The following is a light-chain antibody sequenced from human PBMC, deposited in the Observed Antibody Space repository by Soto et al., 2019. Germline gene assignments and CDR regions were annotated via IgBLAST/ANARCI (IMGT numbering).Light chain of an antibody. Sequence: EIVMTQSPATLFVSPGERGTLSCRASQTISSNLAWYQQKPGQAPRLLIFDASTRATGIPVRFSGSGSGTEFTLSISSLQSEDFAVYYCQQRSTWRNTFGGGTKV. CDR1: QTISSN. V-gene: IGKV3-15*01. J-gene: IGKJ4*01. CDR2: DAS. CDR3: QQRSTWRNT.